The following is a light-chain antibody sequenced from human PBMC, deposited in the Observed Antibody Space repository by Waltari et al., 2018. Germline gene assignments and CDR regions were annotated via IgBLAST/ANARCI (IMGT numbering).Light chain of an antibody. CDR1: SRDVGGYNY. J-gene: IGLJ1*01. CDR2: DVS. V-gene: IGLV2-11*01. Sequence: QSALTQPRSVSGSPGQSVTISCTGTSRDVGGYNYVPWYQQHPGKAPKVMIYDVSQRPSGVPDRFSGSKSDNTASLTISGLQVEDEADYYCCSYAGSYIYVFGSGTKVTVL. CDR3: CSYAGSYIYV.